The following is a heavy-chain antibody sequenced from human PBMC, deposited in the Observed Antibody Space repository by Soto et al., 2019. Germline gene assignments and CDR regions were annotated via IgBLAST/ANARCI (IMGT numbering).Heavy chain of an antibody. J-gene: IGHJ5*02. CDR3: ARAYGGNPALFDP. Sequence: EVQLMESGGGLIQPGGSLRLSCAASGFIVSGDYMSWVRQAPGKGLELVSVIYPGGSTYYADSVKSRFTFSRDNSKNTLYLQMNSLRVEDTAVYYCARAYGGNPALFDPWGQGTLVTVSS. D-gene: IGHD4-17*01. CDR2: IYPGGST. V-gene: IGHV3-53*01. CDR1: GFIVSGDY.